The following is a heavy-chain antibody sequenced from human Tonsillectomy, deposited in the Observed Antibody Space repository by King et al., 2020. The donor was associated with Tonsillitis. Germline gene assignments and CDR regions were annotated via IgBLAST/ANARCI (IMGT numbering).Heavy chain of an antibody. CDR2: ISGTGVNT. J-gene: IGHJ4*02. CDR3: AGPLGALDF. Sequence: VQLVESGGGLVRPGGSLRLSCAASGFSFRSYAMSWVRQAPGKGLEWVSGISGTGVNTYYSDSVKGRFTISRDNSENTLYLQMNSLSVEDTAVYYCAGPLGALDFWGQGTLVTVSS. V-gene: IGHV3-23*04. CDR1: GFSFRSYA.